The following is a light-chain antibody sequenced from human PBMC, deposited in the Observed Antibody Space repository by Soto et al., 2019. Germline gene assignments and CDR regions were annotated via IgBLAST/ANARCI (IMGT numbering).Light chain of an antibody. Sequence: EVVMAQSPVTLSVSPGERAALSCRASQSVGSNVAWSQQKPGQAPRLLIYGAFNRATGIPARFSGSGSGTEFTLTISSLQSEDFAFYYCQQYHGWPPMYTFGQGTKLEIK. J-gene: IGKJ2*01. CDR3: QQYHGWPPMYT. CDR2: GAF. CDR1: QSVGSN. V-gene: IGKV3-15*01.